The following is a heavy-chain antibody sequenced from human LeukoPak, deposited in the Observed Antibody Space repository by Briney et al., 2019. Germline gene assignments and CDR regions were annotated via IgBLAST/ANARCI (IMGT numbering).Heavy chain of an antibody. Sequence: PSETLSLTCAVYGGSFSGYYWSWIRQPPGKGLEWIGEINHSGSTNYNPSLKSRVTISVDTSKNQFSLKLSSVTAADTAVYYCARVPVFVGGYYYSNWFDPWGQGTLVTVSS. J-gene: IGHJ5*02. D-gene: IGHD3-22*01. V-gene: IGHV4-34*01. CDR2: INHSGST. CDR1: GGSFSGYY. CDR3: ARVPVFVGGYYYSNWFDP.